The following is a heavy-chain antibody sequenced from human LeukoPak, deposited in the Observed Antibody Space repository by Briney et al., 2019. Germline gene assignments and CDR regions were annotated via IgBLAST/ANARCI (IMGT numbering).Heavy chain of an antibody. J-gene: IGHJ6*02. V-gene: IGHV3-30*18. CDR2: ISYDGNTK. CDR1: GFTFSNAW. D-gene: IGHD2-2*01. CDR3: ANGDPGPADHPMNDYYYSLDV. Sequence: GGSLRLSCVASGFTFSNAWMSWVRQAPGKGLEWVAFISYDGNTKYYSGSAKGRFTISRDNSKNTLYLQMNSLRPEDTAVYYCANGDPGPADHPMNDYYYSLDVWGQGTTVIVSS.